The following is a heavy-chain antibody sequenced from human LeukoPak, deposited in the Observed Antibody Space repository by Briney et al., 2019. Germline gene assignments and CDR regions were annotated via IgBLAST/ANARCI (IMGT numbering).Heavy chain of an antibody. D-gene: IGHD6-19*01. CDR2: ISGSGGST. Sequence: HPGGSLRLPCAASGFTFSSYAMSWVRQAPGKGLEWVSAISGSGGSTYYADSVKGRFTISRDNSKNTLYLQMNSLRAEDTALYYCAKSPVAGTNDAFDIWGQGTMVTVSS. CDR3: AKSPVAGTNDAFDI. CDR1: GFTFSSYA. J-gene: IGHJ3*02. V-gene: IGHV3-23*01.